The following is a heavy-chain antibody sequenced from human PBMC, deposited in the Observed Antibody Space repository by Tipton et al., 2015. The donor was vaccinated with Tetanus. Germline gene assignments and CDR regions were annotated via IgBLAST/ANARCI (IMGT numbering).Heavy chain of an antibody. V-gene: IGHV5-51*01. CDR1: GYSFNIYW. CDR3: ARLPKHYSASGST. Sequence: QSGPEVKKPGESLKISCKGSGYSFNIYWIAWVRQMPGKGLEWMGIISPGDSDATYSPSFQGQVTISLDKTISTAYLQWASLKPSDTATYFCARLPKHYSASGSTWGQGTLVTVSS. J-gene: IGHJ5*02. D-gene: IGHD3-10*01. CDR2: ISPGDSDA.